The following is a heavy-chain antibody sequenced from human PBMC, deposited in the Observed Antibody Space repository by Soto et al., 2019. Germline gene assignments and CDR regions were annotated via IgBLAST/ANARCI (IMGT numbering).Heavy chain of an antibody. Sequence: ASVKVSCKASGYTFTSYSMHWVRQAPGQGLEWMGIINPSSGRTSYAQNFQGRVTMTSDTSTSIVYMEMSSLKSEDTAVYYCARDHNFGFILYAMDVWGQGTPVTVSS. J-gene: IGHJ6*02. CDR3: ARDHNFGFILYAMDV. V-gene: IGHV1-46*01. D-gene: IGHD2-15*01. CDR1: GYTFTSYS. CDR2: INPSSGRT.